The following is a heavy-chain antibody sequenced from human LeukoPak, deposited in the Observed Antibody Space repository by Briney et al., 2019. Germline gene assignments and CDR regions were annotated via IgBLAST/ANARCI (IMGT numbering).Heavy chain of an antibody. CDR1: GGSFSGYY. D-gene: IGHD3-10*01. CDR2: INHSGST. J-gene: IGHJ3*02. V-gene: IGHV4-34*01. CDR3: GKNTPLVLLCFGESVDVFDI. Sequence: PSETLSLTCAVYGGSFSGYYWSWIRQPPGKGLEWIGEINHSGSTNYNPSLKSRVTISVDTSKNQFSLKLSSVTAADTAVYYCGKNTPLVLLCFGESVDVFDIWGQGKMVTVSS.